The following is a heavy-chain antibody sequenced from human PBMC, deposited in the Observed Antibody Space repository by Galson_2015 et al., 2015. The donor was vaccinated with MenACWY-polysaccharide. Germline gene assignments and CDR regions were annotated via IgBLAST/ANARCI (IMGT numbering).Heavy chain of an antibody. V-gene: IGHV1-46*01. Sequence: SVKVSCKASGYTFTSYYMHWVRQAPGQGLEWMGIINPSGGSTSYAQKFQGRVTMTRDTSTSTVYMELSSLRSEDTAVYYCARDSGCTNGVCPFDYWGQGTLVTVSS. CDR2: INPSGGST. J-gene: IGHJ4*02. D-gene: IGHD2-8*01. CDR1: GYTFTSYY. CDR3: ARDSGCTNGVCPFDY.